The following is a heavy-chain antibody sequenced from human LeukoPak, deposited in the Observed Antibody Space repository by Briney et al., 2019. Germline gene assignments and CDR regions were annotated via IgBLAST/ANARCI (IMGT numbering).Heavy chain of an antibody. J-gene: IGHJ4*02. CDR2: INHSGST. Sequence: SETLSLTCTVSGGSFSSSSFYWGWIRQPPGKGLEWIGEINHSGSTNYNPSLKSRVTISVDTSKNQFSLRLSSVTAADTAVYYCARHGGSYTFDFWGQGVLVTVSS. CDR1: GGSFSSSSFY. V-gene: IGHV4-39*07. CDR3: ARHGGSYTFDF. D-gene: IGHD1-26*01.